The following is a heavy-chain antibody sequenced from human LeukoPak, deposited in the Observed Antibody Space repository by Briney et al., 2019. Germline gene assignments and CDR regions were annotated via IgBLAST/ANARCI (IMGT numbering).Heavy chain of an antibody. V-gene: IGHV3-30-3*01. CDR3: ASDLGGCSGGSCYAGYGMDV. CDR1: GFTFSSYA. CDR2: ISYDGSNK. D-gene: IGHD2-15*01. Sequence: GGSLRLSCAASGFTFSSYAMHWVRQAPGKGLEWVAVISYDGSNKYYADSVKGRFTISRDNSKNTLYLQMNSLRAEDTAVYYCASDLGGCSGGSCYAGYGMDVWGQGTTVTVSS. J-gene: IGHJ6*02.